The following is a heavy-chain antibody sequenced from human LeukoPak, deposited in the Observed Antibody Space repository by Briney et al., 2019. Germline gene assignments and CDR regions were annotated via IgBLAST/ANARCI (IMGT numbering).Heavy chain of an antibody. Sequence: TSETLSLTCAVSGGSFSRPFWSWIRQTPGKGLEWIGEIDHSGRTDYNPSLEDRVTMSVDTSKNQFSLRLTSVTAADTAVYFCARAERRINLARGVFGSHFDSWGQGTLVSVSS. D-gene: IGHD3-10*01. CDR2: IDHSGRT. CDR1: GGSFSRPF. V-gene: IGHV4-34*01. J-gene: IGHJ5*01. CDR3: ARAERRINLARGVFGSHFDS.